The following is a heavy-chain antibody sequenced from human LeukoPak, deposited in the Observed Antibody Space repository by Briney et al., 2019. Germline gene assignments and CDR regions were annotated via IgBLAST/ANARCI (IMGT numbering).Heavy chain of an antibody. J-gene: IGHJ3*02. D-gene: IGHD3-10*01. CDR3: ARDSGYYGSGSFHDAFDI. CDR2: ISSSGSTI. Sequence: GGSLRLSCTASGFTFSSYEMNWVRQAPGKGREWVSYISSSGSTIYYADSVKGRFTISRDNAKNSLYLQMNSLRAEDTAVYYCARDSGYYGSGSFHDAFDIWGQGTMVTVSS. V-gene: IGHV3-48*03. CDR1: GFTFSSYE.